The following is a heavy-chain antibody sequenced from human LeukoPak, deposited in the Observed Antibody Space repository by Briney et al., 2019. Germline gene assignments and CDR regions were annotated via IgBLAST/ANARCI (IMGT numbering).Heavy chain of an antibody. D-gene: IGHD3-22*01. Sequence: SETLSLTCAVSGYSISSGYFWSWIRQPAGKGLEWIGRIYTSGSTNYNPSLKSRVTISVDKSKNQFSLKLSSVTAADTAVYYCARSKGDYYDSSGYPFDYWGQGTLVTVSS. CDR1: GYSISSGYF. CDR3: ARSKGDYYDSSGYPFDY. J-gene: IGHJ4*02. CDR2: IYTSGST. V-gene: IGHV4-4*07.